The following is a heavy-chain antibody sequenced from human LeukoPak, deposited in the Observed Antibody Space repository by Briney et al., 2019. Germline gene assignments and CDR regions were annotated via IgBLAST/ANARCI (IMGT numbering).Heavy chain of an antibody. D-gene: IGHD6-13*01. Sequence: ASVKVSCKASGYTFTGYYMHWVRQAPGQGLEWMGWINPNSGGTNYAHKCQGRVTMTRGTSISTAYMELSRLRSDDTAVYYCASLGAAAGTFDYWGQGTLVTVSS. J-gene: IGHJ4*02. CDR3: ASLGAAAGTFDY. CDR2: INPNSGGT. CDR1: GYTFTGYY. V-gene: IGHV1-2*02.